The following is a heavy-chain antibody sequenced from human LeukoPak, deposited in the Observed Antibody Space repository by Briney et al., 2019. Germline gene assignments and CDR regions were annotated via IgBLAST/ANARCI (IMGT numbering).Heavy chain of an antibody. J-gene: IGHJ4*02. CDR3: ARGRGYSYVN. CDR2: IYYSGST. Sequence: SETLSLSSTVSGGSVSSGSYYWSWIRQPPGKGLEWIGYIYYSGSTNYNPSLKSRVTISVDTSKNQFSLKLSSVTAADTAVYYCARGRGYSYVNWGQGTLVTVSS. V-gene: IGHV4-61*01. CDR1: GGSVSSGSYY. D-gene: IGHD5-18*01.